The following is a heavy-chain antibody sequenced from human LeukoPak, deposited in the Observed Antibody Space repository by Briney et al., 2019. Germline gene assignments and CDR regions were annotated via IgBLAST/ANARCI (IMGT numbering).Heavy chain of an antibody. V-gene: IGHV4-34*01. CDR3: AREYCSITSCYGYFDY. Sequence: PSETLSLTCAVYGGSFSDHYWSWIRQPPGKGLEWIGEINHSGSTNYKPSLKSRVTISVDTSKNPFSLKLSSVTAADTAVYYCAREYCSITSCYGYFDYWGQGTLVTVSS. CDR1: GGSFSDHY. CDR2: INHSGST. D-gene: IGHD2-2*01. J-gene: IGHJ4*02.